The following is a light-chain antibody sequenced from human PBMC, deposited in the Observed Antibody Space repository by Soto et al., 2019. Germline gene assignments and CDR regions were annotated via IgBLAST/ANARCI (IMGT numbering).Light chain of an antibody. J-gene: IGKJ3*01. CDR1: QSVSSN. V-gene: IGKV3-15*01. CDR3: QQYNHWPLT. CDR2: GAS. Sequence: EIVMTQSPATLSVPPGERATLSCRASQSVSSNLAWYQQKPGHAPRLLIYGASTRATGIPARFSGSRSAPAFIPALRSLKSEEFAVYYCQQYNHWPLTFGPGTKGDIK.